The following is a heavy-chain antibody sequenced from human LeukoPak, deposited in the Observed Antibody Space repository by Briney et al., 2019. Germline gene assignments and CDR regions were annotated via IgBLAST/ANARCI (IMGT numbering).Heavy chain of an antibody. CDR1: GFTFSIYA. CDR3: AKPRGYGDFGNWFDP. J-gene: IGHJ5*02. D-gene: IGHD4-17*01. CDR2: ISGSGGST. V-gene: IGHV3-23*01. Sequence: AGGSLRLSCAASGFTFSIYAMSWVHQAPGKGLEWVSAISGSGGSTYYADSVKVRFTISRDNSKNTLYLQMNSLRAEDTAVYYCAKPRGYGDFGNWFDPWGQGTLVTVSS.